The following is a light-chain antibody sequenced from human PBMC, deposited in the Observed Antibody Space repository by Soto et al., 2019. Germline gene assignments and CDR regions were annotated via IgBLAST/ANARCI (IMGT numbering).Light chain of an antibody. CDR2: AAS. V-gene: IGKV1-39*01. Sequence: QMTQSPSSLFACVGDRVTITCRTSQSISSHLNWYQQKVGQTPRLLIYAASTLQSEVPPRFSGSGSGTEFTLTISGLQREDFATYYCQQSHSAPLTFGGGTKIQI. CDR3: QQSHSAPLT. J-gene: IGKJ4*01. CDR1: QSISSH.